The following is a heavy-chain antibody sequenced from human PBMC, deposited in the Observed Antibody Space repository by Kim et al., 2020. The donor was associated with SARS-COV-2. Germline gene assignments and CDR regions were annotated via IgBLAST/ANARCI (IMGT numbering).Heavy chain of an antibody. CDR3: ARDPLQGFARGYYYYMDV. J-gene: IGHJ6*03. V-gene: IGHV4-34*01. CDR2: INHSGST. Sequence: SETLSLTCAVYGGSFSGYYWSWIRQPPGKGLEWIGEINHSGSTNYNPSLKSRVTISVDTSKNQFSLKLSSVTAADTAVYYCARDPLQGFARGYYYYMDVWGKGTTVTVSS. CDR1: GGSFSGYY. D-gene: IGHD1-1*01.